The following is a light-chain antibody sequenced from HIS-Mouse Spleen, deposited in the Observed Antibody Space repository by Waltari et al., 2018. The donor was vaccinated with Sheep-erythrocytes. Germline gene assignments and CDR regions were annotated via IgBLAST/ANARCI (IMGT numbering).Light chain of an antibody. Sequence: QSALTQPRSVSASPGQSVTISCTGTSSDVGGYNYVSWYQQHPGKPPKPTIYDVSKRPSGVPDRFSGAKSGNTASLTISGLQAEDEADYYCCSYAGSYNHVFATGTKVTVL. CDR2: DVS. CDR1: SSDVGGYNY. V-gene: IGLV2-11*01. J-gene: IGLJ1*01. CDR3: CSYAGSYNHV.